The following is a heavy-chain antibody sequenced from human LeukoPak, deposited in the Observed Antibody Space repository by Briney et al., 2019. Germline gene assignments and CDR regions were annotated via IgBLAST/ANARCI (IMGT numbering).Heavy chain of an antibody. V-gene: IGHV3-23*01. Sequence: TGGSLRLSCAASGFTFSSYAMTWVRQAPGKGLEWVSAISAGGGSTYYADSVKGRFTISRDNSKNTLYLQLNSLRAEDTAVYYCAKAGGWTNYFDYWGQGTLVTLSS. D-gene: IGHD6-19*01. CDR3: AKAGGWTNYFDY. CDR2: ISAGGGST. CDR1: GFTFSSYA. J-gene: IGHJ4*02.